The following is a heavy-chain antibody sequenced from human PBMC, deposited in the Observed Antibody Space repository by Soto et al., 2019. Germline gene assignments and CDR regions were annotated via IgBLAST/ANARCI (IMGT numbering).Heavy chain of an antibody. V-gene: IGHV4-30-4*01. CDR2: FYYRGST. Sequence: KASETLSLTCNVSGGSIGSDDYYWSWIRQPPGKGLEWIGYFYYRGSTYTNPSLKSRVTMSVDTSKNQFSLKTTSVTAADTAVYYCATAPGPYYHGIDVWGQGTSVTVSS. CDR3: ATAPGPYYHGIDV. D-gene: IGHD3-10*01. CDR1: GGSIGSDDYY. J-gene: IGHJ6*02.